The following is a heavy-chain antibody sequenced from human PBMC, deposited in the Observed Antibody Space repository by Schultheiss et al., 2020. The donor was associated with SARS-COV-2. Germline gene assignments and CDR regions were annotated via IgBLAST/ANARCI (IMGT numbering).Heavy chain of an antibody. V-gene: IGHV3-30*18. J-gene: IGHJ4*02. D-gene: IGHD2-15*01. Sequence: GGSLRLSCAASGFTFSSYAMHWVRQAPGKGLEWVAVISFDGTNKHYADSVKGRFTISRDRSKNTLYLQMNSLRAEDTAVYYCAKDREFIVVVGATLDYWGQGTLVTVSS. CDR1: GFTFSSYA. CDR3: AKDREFIVVVGATLDY. CDR2: ISFDGTNK.